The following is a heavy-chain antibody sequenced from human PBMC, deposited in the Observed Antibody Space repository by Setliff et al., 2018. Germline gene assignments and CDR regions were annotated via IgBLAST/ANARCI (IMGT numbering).Heavy chain of an antibody. Sequence: PGGSLRLSCAASGFNFGSYGMHWVHQAPGKGLVWVSRINSDGSTTTYADSVKGQFTVSRDNAKNTLYLQMNSLRAEDTAVYYCARDGHNVYYFDYWGLGTLVTVSS. D-gene: IGHD1-1*01. CDR1: GFNFGSYG. J-gene: IGHJ4*02. V-gene: IGHV3-74*01. CDR3: ARDGHNVYYFDY. CDR2: INSDGSTT.